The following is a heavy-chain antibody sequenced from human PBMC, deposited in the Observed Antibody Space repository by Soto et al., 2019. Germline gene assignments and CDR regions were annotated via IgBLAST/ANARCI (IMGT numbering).Heavy chain of an antibody. J-gene: IGHJ4*02. D-gene: IGHD1-7*01. Sequence: GASVKVSCKASGYSFTDYYMHWVRQAPGQGLEWMGYIFPESGATSYERNFQDRVTMTRDTSITTVYMELSSLRSDDTAVYYCVRENWYYDYWGQGSLVTVSS. V-gene: IGHV1-2*02. CDR3: VRENWYYDY. CDR1: GYSFTDYY. CDR2: IFPESGAT.